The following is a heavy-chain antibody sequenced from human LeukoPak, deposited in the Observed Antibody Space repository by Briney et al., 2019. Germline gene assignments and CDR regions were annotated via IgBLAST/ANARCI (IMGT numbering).Heavy chain of an antibody. Sequence: LSGGSLRLSCAASGFTFSNYALHWVRQAPGKGLEWVAVISYDDTNKYYVDSVKGRFTISRDNSKNTLYLQMNSLRAEDTAIYYCARDLRVISFDNWGQGTLVSVSS. CDR3: ARDLRVISFDN. J-gene: IGHJ4*02. V-gene: IGHV3-30*04. D-gene: IGHD2-21*01. CDR1: GFTFSNYA. CDR2: ISYDDTNK.